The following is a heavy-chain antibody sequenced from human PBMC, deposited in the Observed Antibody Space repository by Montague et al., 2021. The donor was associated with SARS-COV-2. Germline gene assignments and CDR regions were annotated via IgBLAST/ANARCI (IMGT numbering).Heavy chain of an antibody. J-gene: IGHJ3*02. D-gene: IGHD6-19*01. CDR3: ARGSGWMGNAFDI. V-gene: IGHV4-59*01. Sequence: SETLSLTCTVSGGSTSSYYWSWIRQPSGKGLEWIGYIYYSGSTNYNPSLKSRVTISVDTSKNQFSLKLSSVTAADTAVYYCARGSGWMGNAFDIWGQGTMVTVSS. CDR2: IYYSGST. CDR1: GGSTSSYY.